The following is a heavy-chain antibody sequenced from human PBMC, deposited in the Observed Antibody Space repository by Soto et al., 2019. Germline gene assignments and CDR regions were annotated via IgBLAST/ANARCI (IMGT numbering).Heavy chain of an antibody. CDR1: GGTFSSYA. J-gene: IGHJ4*02. CDR3: ARSPSFGPYGSGSVDRDY. V-gene: IGHV1-69*06. CDR2: IIPIFGTA. Sequence: QVQLVQSGAEVKKPGSSVKVSCKASGGTFSSYAISWVRQAPGQGLEWMGGIIPIFGTANYAQKFQGRVTITADKSTSTAYMELNSLRAQDTAVYYCARSPSFGPYGSGSVDRDYWGQGTLVTVSS. D-gene: IGHD3-10*01.